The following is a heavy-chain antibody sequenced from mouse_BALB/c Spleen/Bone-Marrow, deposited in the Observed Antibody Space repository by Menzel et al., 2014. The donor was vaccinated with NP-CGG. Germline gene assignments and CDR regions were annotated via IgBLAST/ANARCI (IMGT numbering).Heavy chain of an antibody. V-gene: IGHV1-18*01. CDR1: GYTFTEYT. J-gene: IGHJ4*01. D-gene: IGHD6-1*01. CDR3: ESGSDYNAVDC. Sequence: EVQLQQSGPELVKPGASVKISCKTSGYTFTEYTMHWVKQSHGKSLEWIGGINPNNGDTSYNQRFKGKATLTVDKSSSSTYMELRSLTSEDSAVYYCESGSDYNAVDCWGQGTSVTVSS. CDR2: INPNNGDT.